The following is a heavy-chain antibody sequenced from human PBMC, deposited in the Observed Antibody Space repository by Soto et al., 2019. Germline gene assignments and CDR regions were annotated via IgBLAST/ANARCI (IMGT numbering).Heavy chain of an antibody. D-gene: IGHD2-15*01. V-gene: IGHV4-59*01. J-gene: IGHJ4*02. Sequence: QVQLQESGPGLVKPSETLSLTCTVSGGSISGYYWSWIRQPPGEGLEWIGSIYYTGSTDYNHSLKSRVTISLDTPKSQFSLKLSSVTAADTAVYYCARVHRYCSGGSCYLIDYWGQGTLVTVSS. CDR2: IYYTGST. CDR3: ARVHRYCSGGSCYLIDY. CDR1: GGSISGYY.